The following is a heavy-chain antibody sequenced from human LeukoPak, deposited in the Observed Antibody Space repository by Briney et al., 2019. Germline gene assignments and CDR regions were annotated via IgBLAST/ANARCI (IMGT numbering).Heavy chain of an antibody. CDR3: ANFTIQSFDP. CDR2: ISTSSSYI. J-gene: IGHJ5*02. CDR1: GFTFSGYS. Sequence: GGSLRLSCGASGFTFSGYSMNWVRQAPGKGLEWVSSISTSSSYIYYADSVKGRFTISRDNSKNTLYLQMNSLRAEDTAVYYCANFTIQSFDPWGQGTLVTVSS. V-gene: IGHV3-21*04. D-gene: IGHD3-3*01.